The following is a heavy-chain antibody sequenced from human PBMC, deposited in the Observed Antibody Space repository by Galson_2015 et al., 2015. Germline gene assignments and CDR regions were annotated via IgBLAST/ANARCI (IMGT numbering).Heavy chain of an antibody. V-gene: IGHV4-30-2*01. CDR2: IYHSGSA. CDR1: GGSINTGGYS. J-gene: IGHJ3*02. Sequence: LSLTCAVSGGSINTGGYSWSWIRQPPGKGLEWIGYIYHSGSAYYNPSLTSRVIISLDRSQNQFSLKLTSVTAADTAVYYCARGDDSSGYADPFDIWGQGTMVTVSS. D-gene: IGHD3-22*01. CDR3: ARGDDSSGYADPFDI.